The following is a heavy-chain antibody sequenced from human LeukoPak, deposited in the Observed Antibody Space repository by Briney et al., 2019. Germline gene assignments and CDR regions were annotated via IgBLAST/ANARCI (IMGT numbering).Heavy chain of an antibody. J-gene: IGHJ6*03. CDR2: ISGSGGST. D-gene: IGHD5-12*01. CDR1: GFTLSSYA. Sequence: GGSLRLSCAASGFTLSSYAMSWVRQAPGKGLEWVSAISGSGGSTYYADSVKGRFTISRDNSKNTLYLQMNSLRAEDTAVYYCAKDPYSGYDSHYYYYMDVWGKGTTVTVSS. CDR3: AKDPYSGYDSHYYYYMDV. V-gene: IGHV3-23*01.